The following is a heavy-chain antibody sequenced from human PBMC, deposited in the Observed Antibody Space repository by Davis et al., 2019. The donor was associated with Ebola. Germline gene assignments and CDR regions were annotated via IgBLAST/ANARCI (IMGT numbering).Heavy chain of an antibody. CDR1: GFTFSRYP. V-gene: IGHV3-30-3*01. CDR2: ISYDGNSK. CDR3: ARDLFPSGMDV. D-gene: IGHD3-10*02. Sequence: GESLKISCAASGFTFSRYPMHWVRQAPGKGLEWVALISYDGNSKHYADSVKGRFTISRDNSKNTLYLQMNSLRAEDTAVYYCARDLFPSGMDVWGQGTTVTVSS. J-gene: IGHJ6*02.